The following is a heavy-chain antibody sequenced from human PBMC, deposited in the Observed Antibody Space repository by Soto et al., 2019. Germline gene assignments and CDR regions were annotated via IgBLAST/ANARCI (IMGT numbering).Heavy chain of an antibody. V-gene: IGHV4-30-2*01. J-gene: IGHJ4*02. CDR3: ARVYGDYLDY. CDR1: GDTISTGGYT. Sequence: PSETLSLTCDVSGDTISTGGYTWAWIRQPPGKALEWIGHTYHSGNPYYNPSLKSRVIISVDRSKNQFSLKLSSVTAADTAVYYCARVYGDYLDYWGQGTLVTVSS. CDR2: TYHSGNP. D-gene: IGHD4-17*01.